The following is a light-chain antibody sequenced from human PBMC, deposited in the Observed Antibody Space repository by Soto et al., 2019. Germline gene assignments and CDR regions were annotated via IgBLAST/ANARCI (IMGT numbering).Light chain of an antibody. CDR3: QQYGSSPT. V-gene: IGKV3-20*01. CDR2: GAS. J-gene: IGKJ5*01. CDR1: KSVSSSY. Sequence: EIVLTQSPGTLSLSPGERATPSCRASKSVSSSYLAWYQQKPGQAPRLLIYGASSRSTGIPDRFSGSGSGTDFTLTISRLEPEDFAVYYCQQYGSSPTFGQGTRLEIK.